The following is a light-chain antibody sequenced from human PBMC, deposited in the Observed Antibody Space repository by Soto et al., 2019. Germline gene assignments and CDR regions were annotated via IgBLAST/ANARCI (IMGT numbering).Light chain of an antibody. J-gene: IGKJ1*01. Sequence: EIVMNITTSAVSVSPEEGGTLSCRASQPISRNLAWYQQKPGQAPRLLIYGASTRATDIPGRFSGGGSGTEFTLTISSLQPDDFATYYCQHYNSYSEAFGQGTKVDIK. CDR2: GAS. V-gene: IGKV3-15*01. CDR3: QHYNSYSEA. CDR1: QPISRN.